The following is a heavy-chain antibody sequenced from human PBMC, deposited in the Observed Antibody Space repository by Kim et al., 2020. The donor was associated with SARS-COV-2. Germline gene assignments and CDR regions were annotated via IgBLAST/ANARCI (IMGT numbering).Heavy chain of an antibody. CDR1: GFTFSTYW. Sequence: GGSLRLSCAASGFTFSTYWMHWVRQAPGKGLVWVSRISSDGTGTTYADSVKGRFTISRDNAKNTLYLQMNSLRAEDTAVDYCARGRLGVLDAFHVWGQGTMLTVSS. CDR2: ISSDGTGT. V-gene: IGHV3-74*01. J-gene: IGHJ3*01. D-gene: IGHD2-8*01. CDR3: ARGRLGVLDAFHV.